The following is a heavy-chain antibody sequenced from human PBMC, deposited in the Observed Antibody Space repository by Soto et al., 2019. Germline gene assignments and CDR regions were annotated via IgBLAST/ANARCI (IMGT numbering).Heavy chain of an antibody. J-gene: IGHJ6*02. CDR3: AREDSSDWHHYCYGMDV. CDR2: IIPIFGTA. D-gene: IGHD6-19*01. V-gene: IGHV1-69*06. CDR1: GGTFSSYA. Sequence: QVQLVQSGAEVKKPGSSVKVSCKASGGTFSSYAISWVRQAPGQVLEWMGGIIPIFGTANYAQKFQGRVTITADKSTSTAYMELSSLRSEDTAVYYCAREDSSDWHHYCYGMDVWGQGTTVTVSS.